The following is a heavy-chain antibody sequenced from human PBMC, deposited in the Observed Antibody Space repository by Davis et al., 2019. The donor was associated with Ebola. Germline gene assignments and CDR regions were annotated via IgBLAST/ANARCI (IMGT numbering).Heavy chain of an antibody. CDR1: GFSFSDSY. CDR2: ISGATGYT. J-gene: IGHJ3*02. D-gene: IGHD2-2*01. Sequence: PGGSLRLSCAASGFSFSDSYMSWIRQTPEKGLEWISFISGATGYTKYADSVEGRFTVSRDNAKKSLYLQLNSLRAEDTATYYCARGGGRYCSTTSCAHDAFDIWGQGTVVTVSS. V-gene: IGHV3-11*06. CDR3: ARGGGRYCSTTSCAHDAFDI.